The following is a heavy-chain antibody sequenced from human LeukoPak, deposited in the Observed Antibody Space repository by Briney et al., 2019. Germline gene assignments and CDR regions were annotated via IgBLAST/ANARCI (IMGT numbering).Heavy chain of an antibody. V-gene: IGHV3-23*01. CDR3: AKSDKHWFDP. CDR2: ISGSGGST. J-gene: IGHJ5*02. CDR1: GFTFSSYA. Sequence: PGGSLRLSCAAPGFTFSSYAMSWVRQAPGKGLEWVSAISGSGGSTYYADSVKGRFTISRDNSKNTLYLQMNSLRAEATAVYYCAKSDKHWFDPWGQGTLVTVSS.